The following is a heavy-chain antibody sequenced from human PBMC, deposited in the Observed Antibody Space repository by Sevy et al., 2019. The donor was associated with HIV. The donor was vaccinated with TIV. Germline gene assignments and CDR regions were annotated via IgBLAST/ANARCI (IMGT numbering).Heavy chain of an antibody. CDR2: FDHDDGET. CDR1: GYTLSELS. CDR3: ATAREYYSDNSGYLDY. J-gene: IGHJ4*02. Sequence: ASVKVSCKVSGYTLSELSMHWVRQPPGKGLEWMGRFDHDDGETIYAQRFQGRATMTEETAADTAYMELSSLRSEDTAMYYCATAREYYSDNSGYLDYWGQGTPVTVSS. V-gene: IGHV1-24*01. D-gene: IGHD3-22*01.